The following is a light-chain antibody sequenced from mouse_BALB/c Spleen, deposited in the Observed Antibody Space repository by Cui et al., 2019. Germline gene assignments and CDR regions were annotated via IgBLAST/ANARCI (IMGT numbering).Light chain of an antibody. CDR2: HGT. J-gene: IGKJ5*01. Sequence: DILMTQSPSSMSVSLVDTVSITCHASQGISSNIGWLQQKPGKSFKGLIYHGTNLEDGVPSRFSGSGSGADYSLTISSLESEDFADYYCVQYAQFPPTFGAGTKLELK. V-gene: IGKV14-100*01. CDR3: VQYAQFPPT. CDR1: QGISSN.